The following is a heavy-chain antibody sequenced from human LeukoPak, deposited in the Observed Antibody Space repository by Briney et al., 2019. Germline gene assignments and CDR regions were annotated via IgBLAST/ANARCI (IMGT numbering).Heavy chain of an antibody. CDR3: ARVVPAARNWFDP. CDR1: GYTFTSYY. CDR2: INPSGGST. Sequence: ASVKVSCKASGYTFTSYYMHWVRQAPGQGLEWMGIINPSGGSTSYAQKFQGRVTMTTDTSTSTAYMELRSLRSDDTAVYYCARVVPAARNWFDPWGQGTLVTVSS. J-gene: IGHJ5*02. D-gene: IGHD2-2*01. V-gene: IGHV1-46*01.